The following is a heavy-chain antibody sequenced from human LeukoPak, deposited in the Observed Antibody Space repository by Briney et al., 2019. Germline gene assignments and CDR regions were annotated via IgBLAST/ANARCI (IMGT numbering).Heavy chain of an antibody. CDR2: ISSSSSYI. J-gene: IGHJ4*02. D-gene: IGHD1-26*01. CDR3: ARDEWELPPDN. Sequence: GGSLRLSCAASGFTFSSYSMNWVRQAPGKGLEWVSSISSSSSYIYYADSVKGRFTISRDNAKNSLYLQMNSLRAEDTAVYYCARDEWELPPDNWGQGTLVTVSS. V-gene: IGHV3-21*01. CDR1: GFTFSSYS.